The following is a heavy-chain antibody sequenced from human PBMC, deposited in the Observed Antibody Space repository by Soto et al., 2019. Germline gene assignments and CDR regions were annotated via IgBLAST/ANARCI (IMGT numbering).Heavy chain of an antibody. CDR3: AKAMSTPSRPRNYFDY. CDR2: ISGGGGTT. CDR1: GFTFSNFA. D-gene: IGHD6-6*01. Sequence: EVQLLESGGDLVQPGGSLRLSCAASGFTFSNFAMSWVRQAPGKGLEWVSVISGGGGTTYYADSVKGRFTISRDNSKNPLDLQMDSLRAEDTALYYCAKAMSTPSRPRNYFDYWGQGTLVTVSS. J-gene: IGHJ4*02. V-gene: IGHV3-23*01.